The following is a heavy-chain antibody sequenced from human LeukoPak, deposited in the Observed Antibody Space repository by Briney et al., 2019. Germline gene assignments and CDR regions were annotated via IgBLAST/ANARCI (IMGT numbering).Heavy chain of an antibody. CDR1: GGTFSSYA. D-gene: IGHD2-2*01. J-gene: IGHJ3*02. V-gene: IGHV1-69*01. CDR3: ARDIVVVPALYAFDI. Sequence: SVKVSCKASGGTFSSYAISWVRQAPGQGLEWMGGIIPIFSTANYAQKFQGRVTITADESTSTAYMELSSLRSEDTAMYYCARDIVVVPALYAFDIWGQGTMVTVSS. CDR2: IIPIFSTA.